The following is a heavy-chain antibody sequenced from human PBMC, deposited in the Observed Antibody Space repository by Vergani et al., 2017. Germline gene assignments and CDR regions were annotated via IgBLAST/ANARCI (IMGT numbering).Heavy chain of an antibody. CDR3: ARHARLQLWHQNYYYYYMDV. CDR1: GFTFSSYA. V-gene: IGHV3-23*01. CDR2: ISGSSGST. J-gene: IGHJ6*03. D-gene: IGHD5-18*01. Sequence: EVQLLESGGGVVQPGGSLRLSCAASGFTFSSYAMSWVRQAPGKGLEWVSAISGSSGSTYYADSVKGRFTISRDNSKNTLYLQMNSLRAEDTAVYYCARHARLQLWHQNYYYYYMDVWGKGTTVTVSS.